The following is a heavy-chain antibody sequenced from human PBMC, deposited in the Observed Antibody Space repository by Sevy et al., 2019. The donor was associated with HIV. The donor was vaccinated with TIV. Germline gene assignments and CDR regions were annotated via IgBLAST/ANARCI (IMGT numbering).Heavy chain of an antibody. V-gene: IGHV3-23*01. CDR2: ISGSGGST. J-gene: IGHJ3*02. Sequence: GGSLRLSCAASGFTFSSYAMSWVRQAPGKGLERVSAISGSGGSTYYADSVKGRFTSSRDNSKNTLYLQMNSRRAEDTAVYYCAKDRFLDAFDIWGQGTMVTVSS. D-gene: IGHD3-16*01. CDR3: AKDRFLDAFDI. CDR1: GFTFSSYA.